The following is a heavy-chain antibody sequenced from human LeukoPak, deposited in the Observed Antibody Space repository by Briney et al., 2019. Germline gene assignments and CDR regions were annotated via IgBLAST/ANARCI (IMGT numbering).Heavy chain of an antibody. V-gene: IGHV1-8*01. CDR3: ARVGIAAEFDY. CDR2: MNPNSGNT. J-gene: IGHJ4*02. CDR1: GYTFTSYD. Sequence: ASVKVSCKASGYTFTSYDINWVRQATGQGLEWMGWMNPNSGNTGYAQKFQGRVTITADESTSTAYMELSSLRSEDTAVYYCARVGIAAEFDYWGQGTLVTVSS. D-gene: IGHD6-6*01.